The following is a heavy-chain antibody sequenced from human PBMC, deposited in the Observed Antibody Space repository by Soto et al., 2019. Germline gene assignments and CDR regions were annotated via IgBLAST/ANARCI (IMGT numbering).Heavy chain of an antibody. CDR3: ARDPAP. Sequence: PSETLSLTCTVSGGSITRGGYYWSWIRQHPGKGLECIGYIYNSGTTYYNPSLKSRVIISVDTSKNQFSLKLTSVTAADTAVYYCARDPAPWGQGTLVTVSS. CDR1: GGSITRGGYY. CDR2: IYNSGTT. J-gene: IGHJ5*02. V-gene: IGHV4-31*03.